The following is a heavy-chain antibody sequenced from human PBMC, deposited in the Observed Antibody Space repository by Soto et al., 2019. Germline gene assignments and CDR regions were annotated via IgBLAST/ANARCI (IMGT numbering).Heavy chain of an antibody. D-gene: IGHD3-9*01. CDR1: GYTFTSYG. Sequence: ASVKVSCKASGYTFTSYGISWVRQAPGQGLEWMGWINPNSGGTNYAQKFQGWVTMARDTSISTAYMELSRLRSDDTAVYYCARDNRAYYDILTGYPHYYYYGMDVWGQGTTVTVSS. V-gene: IGHV1-2*04. J-gene: IGHJ6*02. CDR3: ARDNRAYYDILTGYPHYYYYGMDV. CDR2: INPNSGGT.